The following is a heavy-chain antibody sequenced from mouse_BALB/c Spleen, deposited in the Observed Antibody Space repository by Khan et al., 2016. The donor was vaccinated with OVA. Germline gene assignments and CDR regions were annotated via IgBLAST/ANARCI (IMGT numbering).Heavy chain of an antibody. CDR2: ISYSGRT. V-gene: IGHV3-2*02. Sequence: EVQLQESGPGLVKPSQSLSLTCTVTGYSITSDYAWNWIRQFPGNILEWMGYISYSGRTSYNPSLKSRISITRDTSKNQFFLQLNSVTTEDTATYYGARSVTITTVVATDFDYWGQGTTLTVSS. CDR3: ARSVTITTVVATDFDY. D-gene: IGHD1-1*01. J-gene: IGHJ2*01. CDR1: GYSITSDYA.